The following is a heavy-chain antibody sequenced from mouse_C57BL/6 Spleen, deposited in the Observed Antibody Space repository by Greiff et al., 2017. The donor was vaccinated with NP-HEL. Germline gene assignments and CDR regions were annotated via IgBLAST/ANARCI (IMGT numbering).Heavy chain of an antibody. V-gene: IGHV1-20*01. CDR1: GYSFTGYF. CDR2: ITPYNGDT. CDR3: AREDYYGQTRYFDV. Sequence: EVQLQQSGPELVKPGDSVKISCKASGYSFTGYFMNWVMQSHGKSLEWIGRITPYNGDTFYNQKFKGKATLTVDKSSSTAHMELRSLTSEDSAVYYCAREDYYGQTRYFDVWGTGTTVTVSS. D-gene: IGHD1-2*01. J-gene: IGHJ1*03.